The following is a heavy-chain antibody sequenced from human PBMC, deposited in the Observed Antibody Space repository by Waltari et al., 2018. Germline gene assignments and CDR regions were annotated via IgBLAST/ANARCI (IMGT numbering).Heavy chain of an antibody. CDR3: ARPEDQAGFGELLY. CDR2: IYPGDSDT. J-gene: IGHJ4*02. Sequence: EVQLVQSGAGVKKPGESLKISCKGPGYGFTSYWIGWVPQMPGKGLEWMGIIYPGDSDTRYSPSFQGQVTISADKSISTAYLQWSSLKASDTAMYYCARPEDQAGFGELLYWGQGTLVTVSS. CDR1: GYGFTSYW. V-gene: IGHV5-51*01. D-gene: IGHD3-10*01.